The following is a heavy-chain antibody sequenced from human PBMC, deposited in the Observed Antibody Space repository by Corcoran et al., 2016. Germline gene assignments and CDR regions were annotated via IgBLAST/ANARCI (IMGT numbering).Heavy chain of an antibody. Sequence: QLQQWGAGLLKPSETLSLTCAVYGGSFSGYYWSWIRQPPGKGLEWIGEINHSGSTNYNPSLKSRVTISVDTSKNQFSLKLSSVTAADTAVYYCARGRNWNLLGYWGQGTLVTVSS. V-gene: IGHV4-34*01. CDR1: GGSFSGYY. CDR2: INHSGST. CDR3: ARGRNWNLLGY. D-gene: IGHD1-1*01. J-gene: IGHJ4*02.